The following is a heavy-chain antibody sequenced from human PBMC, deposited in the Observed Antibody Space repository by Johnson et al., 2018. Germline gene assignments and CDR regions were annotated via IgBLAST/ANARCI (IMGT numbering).Heavy chain of an antibody. Sequence: VQLVESGGGLVQPGRSLRLSCVVSGFTFDDYAMHWVRQAPGKGLEWVSGISWNSGSIGYADSVKGRFTISRDNAKNSLYLQMNSLRPEDTALYYCARERGYSYGFDYWGQGTLVTVSS. V-gene: IGHV3-9*01. CDR2: ISWNSGSI. D-gene: IGHD5-18*01. J-gene: IGHJ4*02. CDR1: GFTFDDYA. CDR3: ARERGYSYGFDY.